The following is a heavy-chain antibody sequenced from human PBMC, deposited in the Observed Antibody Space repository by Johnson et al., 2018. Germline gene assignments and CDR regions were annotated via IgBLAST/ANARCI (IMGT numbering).Heavy chain of an antibody. CDR2: ISRSSSKI. Sequence: VQLVESGGGLVQPGGSLRLSCAASGFSFSSYSMNWVRQAPGKGLEWVSYISRSSSKIYYADSVTGRFTISRDNAKNSMYLQMNSLRDEDSAVYYCARDSGYVVWRDYYGYFDWGQGTLVIVSS. CDR3: ARDSGYVVWRDYYGYFD. CDR1: GFSFSSYS. V-gene: IGHV3-48*02. J-gene: IGHJ1*01. D-gene: IGHD3-3*01.